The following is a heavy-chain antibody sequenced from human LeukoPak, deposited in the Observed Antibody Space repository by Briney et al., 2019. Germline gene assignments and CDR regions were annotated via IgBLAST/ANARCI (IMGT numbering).Heavy chain of an antibody. CDR1: GYTFTGYY. CDR2: INPNSGGT. V-gene: IGHV1-2*02. J-gene: IGHJ4*02. CDR3: ARSPDILTGENFDY. D-gene: IGHD3-9*01. Sequence: ASVKVSCKASGYTFTGYYMHWVRQAPGQGVEWMGWINPNSGGTNYAQKFHDRVTMTRDTSIRTAYMEVSRLRSDDTAVYYCARSPDILTGENFDYWGQGTLVTVSS.